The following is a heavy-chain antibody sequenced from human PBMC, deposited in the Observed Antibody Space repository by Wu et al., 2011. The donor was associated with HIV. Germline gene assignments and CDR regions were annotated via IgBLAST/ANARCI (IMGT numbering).Heavy chain of an antibody. CDR2: IIPIFGTA. D-gene: IGHD2-21*01. V-gene: IGHV1-69*14. CDR3: ARDFGGDGDS. CDR1: GGTFNSYG. J-gene: IGHJ4*02. Sequence: QVQLVQSGAAVKKPGSSVKVSCKASGGTFNSYGITWVRQAPGQGLEWMGGIIPIFGTANYAQKFRGRVTITADKSTSTAYMELSSLRSEDTAMYYCARDFGGDGDSWGQGTLVTVSS.